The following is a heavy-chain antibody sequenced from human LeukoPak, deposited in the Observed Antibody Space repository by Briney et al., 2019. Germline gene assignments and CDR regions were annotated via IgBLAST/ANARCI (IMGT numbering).Heavy chain of an antibody. CDR3: AKSSARLDTSSFDY. V-gene: IGHV3-30*02. CDR1: GFTFSYYG. J-gene: IGHJ4*02. D-gene: IGHD5-18*01. Sequence: GGSLRLSCAASGFTFSYYGMHWVRQAPGKGLEWVAFIRYDGSNKDYVDSVKGRFTISRDNSKNTLYLQMDSLRAEDTSVYYCAKSSARLDTSSFDYWGQGTLVTVSS. CDR2: IRYDGSNK.